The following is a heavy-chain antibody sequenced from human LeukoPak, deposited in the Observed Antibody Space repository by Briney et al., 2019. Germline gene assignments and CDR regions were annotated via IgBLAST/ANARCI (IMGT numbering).Heavy chain of an antibody. J-gene: IGHJ3*02. V-gene: IGHV1-2*02. CDR3: ARDGAFDI. CDR1: GYSFIDHY. Sequence: ASVKVSCKASGYSFIDHYIHWVRQAPVQGLEWMGWSNPNSGFTDYAQKFQGRVTLTRDTSISTAYMELSRLTFDDTAVYYCARDGAFDIWGQGTMVTVSS. CDR2: SNPNSGFT.